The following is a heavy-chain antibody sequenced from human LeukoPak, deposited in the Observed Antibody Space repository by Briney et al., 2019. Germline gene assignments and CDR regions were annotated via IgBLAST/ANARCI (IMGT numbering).Heavy chain of an antibody. D-gene: IGHD3-3*01. J-gene: IGHJ3*02. Sequence: PGGPLRLSGAASGFTFSSYRMNWVPQAPGKGREGGSSISSSSSYIYYADSVKGRFTISRDNAKNSLYLQMNSLRAEDTAVYYCAREFGAAFVIWGQGTMATVSS. V-gene: IGHV3-21*01. CDR3: AREFGAAFVI. CDR1: GFTFSSYR. CDR2: ISSSSSYI.